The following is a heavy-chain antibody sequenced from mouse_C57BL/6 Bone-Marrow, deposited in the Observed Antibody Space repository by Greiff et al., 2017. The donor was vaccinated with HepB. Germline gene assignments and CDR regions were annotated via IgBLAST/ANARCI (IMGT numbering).Heavy chain of an antibody. CDR1: GYTFTSYG. CDR3: ARSGYGNYGY. Sequence: QVHVKQSGAELARPGASVKLSCKASGYTFTSYGISWVKQRTGQGLEWIGEIYPRSGNTYYNEKFKGKATLTADKSSSTAYMELRSLTSEDSAVYFCARSGYGNYGYWGQGTTLTVSS. V-gene: IGHV1-81*01. CDR2: IYPRSGNT. J-gene: IGHJ2*01. D-gene: IGHD2-1*01.